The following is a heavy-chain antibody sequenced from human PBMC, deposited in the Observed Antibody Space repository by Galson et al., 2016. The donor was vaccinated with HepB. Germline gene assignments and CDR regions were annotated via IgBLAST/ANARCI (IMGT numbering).Heavy chain of an antibody. CDR3: ARDPPVGTAGGLDI. Sequence: SLRLSCAASGLSVSSKYMSWVRQAPGKGLEWVSVMYIDGNAYYAAAVKGRFTLSRDNSQNTVYLQMNSLRAEDTAVYYCARDPPVGTAGGLDIWGQGTMVSVSS. J-gene: IGHJ3*02. CDR1: GLSVSSKY. D-gene: IGHD4-23*01. CDR2: MYIDGNA. V-gene: IGHV3-53*01.